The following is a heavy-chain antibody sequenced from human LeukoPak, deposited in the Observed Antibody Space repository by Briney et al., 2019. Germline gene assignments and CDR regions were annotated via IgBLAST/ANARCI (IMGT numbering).Heavy chain of an antibody. J-gene: IGHJ6*03. CDR2: IYYSGST. Sequence: SETLSLTCTVSGGSISSSSYYWGWIRQPPGKGPEWIGSIYYSGSTYYNPSLKSRVTISVDTSKNQFTLKLSSVTAADTAVYYCARVPLFGWAPYYYYYMDVWGKGTTVTVSS. D-gene: IGHD3-10*01. CDR1: GGSISSSSYY. CDR3: ARVPLFGWAPYYYYYMDV. V-gene: IGHV4-39*06.